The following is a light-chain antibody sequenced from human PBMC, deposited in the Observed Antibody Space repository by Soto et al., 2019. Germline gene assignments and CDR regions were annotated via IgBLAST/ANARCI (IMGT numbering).Light chain of an antibody. J-gene: IGKJ3*01. Sequence: DSQMTPSTSSLSASVGDRVTITCQASQDINKYLNWYHQKPGKAPSLLIYDASNLETGVPSRFSGRGSGTDITVTISSLQPAEIATYYCQQYDNLPFTFGPGTKVYI. V-gene: IGKV1-33*01. CDR2: DAS. CDR1: QDINKY. CDR3: QQYDNLPFT.